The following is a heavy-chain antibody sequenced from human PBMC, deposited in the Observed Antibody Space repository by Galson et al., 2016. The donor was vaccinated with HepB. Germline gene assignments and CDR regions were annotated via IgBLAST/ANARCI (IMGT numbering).Heavy chain of an antibody. CDR3: VKEGYQELSDGAFDI. D-gene: IGHD2-2*01. V-gene: IGHV3-64D*06. Sequence: SLRLSCAASGFTFSSYSMHWVRQAPGKGLEYVSVINSNWGRTYYTDPVKGRFTLSRDNSKNTVYLQMSSLRIEDTAVYFCVKEGYQELSDGAFDIWGQGTMVTVSS. CDR1: GFTFSSYS. CDR2: INSNWGRT. J-gene: IGHJ3*02.